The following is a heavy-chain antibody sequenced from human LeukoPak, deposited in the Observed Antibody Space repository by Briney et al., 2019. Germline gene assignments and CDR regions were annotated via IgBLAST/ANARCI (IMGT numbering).Heavy chain of an antibody. V-gene: IGHV3-23*01. CDR3: AKGPLTRFDY. CDR1: GFTFSNYA. CDR2: INGNGDST. D-gene: IGHD4/OR15-4a*01. Sequence: GGSLRLSCAASGFTFSNYAMDWVRQAPGKGLKWVSAINGNGDSTYYADSVKGRFTISRDNSKNTLYLQVNSLRAEDTAVYYCAKGPLTRFDYRGQGTLVTVSS. J-gene: IGHJ4*02.